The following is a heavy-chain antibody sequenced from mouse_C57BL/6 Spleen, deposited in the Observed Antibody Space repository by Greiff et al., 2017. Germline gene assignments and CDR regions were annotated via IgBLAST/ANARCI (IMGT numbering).Heavy chain of an antibody. J-gene: IGHJ2*01. CDR1: GYTFTSYG. D-gene: IGHD1-1*01. CDR2: IYPRSGNT. V-gene: IGHV1-81*01. CDR3: ARGITTVPHFDY. Sequence: QVQLKESGAELARPGASVKLSCKASGYTFTSYGISWVKQRTGQGLEWIGEIYPRSGNTYYNEKFKGKATLTADKSSSTAYMELRSLTSEDSAVYFCARGITTVPHFDYWGQGTTLTVSS.